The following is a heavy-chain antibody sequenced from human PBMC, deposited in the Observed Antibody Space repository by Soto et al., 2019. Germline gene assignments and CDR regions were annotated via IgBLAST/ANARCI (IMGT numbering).Heavy chain of an antibody. J-gene: IGHJ4*02. Sequence: EVHLLESGGGLVQPGESLRLSCGASGFTFSSCVMSWVRQAPGKGLEWVSSITDSGTGTYYADPVKGRFTISRDNSKNTMYLQMNNLRAEDTGVYYCAKGLINGRWYAADWGQGTLVTVSS. V-gene: IGHV3-23*01. CDR3: AKGLINGRWYAAD. CDR2: ITDSGTGT. D-gene: IGHD6-13*01. CDR1: GFTFSSCV.